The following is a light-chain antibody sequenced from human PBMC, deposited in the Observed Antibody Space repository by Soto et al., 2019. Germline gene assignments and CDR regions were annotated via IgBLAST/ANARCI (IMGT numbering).Light chain of an antibody. V-gene: IGKV1-5*01. CDR3: QRYDGS. J-gene: IGKJ2*01. Sequence: DTQMTQSPSTLSASVGDTVTITCRARQNINNWLAWYQHKPEKVPNLLIYGASTLEDGVPSRFSGSRSGTEFTLTITSLQPDDFATYYCQRYDGSLGQVTKLEIK. CDR1: QNINNW. CDR2: GAS.